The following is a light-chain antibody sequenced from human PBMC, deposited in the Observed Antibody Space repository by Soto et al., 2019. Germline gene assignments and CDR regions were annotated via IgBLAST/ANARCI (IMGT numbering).Light chain of an antibody. J-gene: IGKJ1*01. CDR3: EQSYSIPWT. CDR1: QSISSY. V-gene: IGKV1-39*01. Sequence: DIPMTQSPSSLSASVGDRVTITCRASQSISSYLNWYQQKPGKAPKLLIYAASSLQSGVPSRFSGSGSGTDFTLTISSLQPEHFATYYCEQSYSIPWTFGQRTKVEIK. CDR2: AAS.